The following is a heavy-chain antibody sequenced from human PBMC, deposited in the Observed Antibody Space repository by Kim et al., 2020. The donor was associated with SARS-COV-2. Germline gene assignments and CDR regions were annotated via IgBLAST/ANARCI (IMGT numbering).Heavy chain of an antibody. CDR3: AKVTSGSSGWFEYFQQ. CDR1: GFSFNSYA. J-gene: IGHJ1*01. Sequence: GGSLRLSCAASGFSFNSYAMSWVRQAPGKGLEWVSGIRGSGDRTSYADSVKGRFTISRDNSNNTLYLQMDSLRAEDTAVYYCAKVTSGSSGWFEYFQQWGQGTLVTVSS. V-gene: IGHV3-23*01. CDR2: IRGSGDRT. D-gene: IGHD6-19*01.